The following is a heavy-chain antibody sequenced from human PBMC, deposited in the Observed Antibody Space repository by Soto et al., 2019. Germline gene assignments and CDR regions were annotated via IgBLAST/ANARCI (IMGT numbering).Heavy chain of an antibody. CDR2: ISSSSSYI. V-gene: IGHV3-21*01. D-gene: IGHD3-22*01. CDR3: ARDYYDSSGYFSAEYFQH. CDR1: GFTFSSYS. Sequence: PGGSLRLSCAASGFTFSSYSMNWVRQAPGKGLEWVSSISSSSSYIYYADSVKGRFTISRDNAKNSLYLQMNSLRAEDTAVYYCARDYYDSSGYFSAEYFQHWGQGTLVTVSS. J-gene: IGHJ1*01.